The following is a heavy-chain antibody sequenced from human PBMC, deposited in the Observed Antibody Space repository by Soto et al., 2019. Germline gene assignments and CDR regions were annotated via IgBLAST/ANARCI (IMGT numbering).Heavy chain of an antibody. Sequence: GGSLRLSCAASGFTFSNFVMHWVRQAPGKGLEWVAVISYDGDNKYFADSVRGRFTISRDNSKNTLFLQMSSLRAEDTAVYYCARDGFCSTSTCYSGIDSWGQGTLVTVSS. CDR2: ISYDGDNK. CDR3: ARDGFCSTSTCYSGIDS. V-gene: IGHV3-33*05. J-gene: IGHJ4*02. D-gene: IGHD2-2*02. CDR1: GFTFSNFV.